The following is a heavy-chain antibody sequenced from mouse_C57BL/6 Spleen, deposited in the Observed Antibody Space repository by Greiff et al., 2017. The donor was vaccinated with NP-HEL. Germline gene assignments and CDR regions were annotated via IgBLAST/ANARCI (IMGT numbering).Heavy chain of an antibody. CDR1: GYTFTDYE. D-gene: IGHD2-4*01. CDR2: IDPETGGT. CDR3: TRASFMITAKGIWFAY. Sequence: QVHLKQSGAELVRPGASVTLSCKASGYTFTDYEMHWVKQTPVHGLEWIGAIDPETGGTAYNQKFKGKAILTADKSSSTAYMELRSLTSEDSAVYYCTRASFMITAKGIWFAYWGQGTLVTVSA. J-gene: IGHJ3*01. V-gene: IGHV1-15*01.